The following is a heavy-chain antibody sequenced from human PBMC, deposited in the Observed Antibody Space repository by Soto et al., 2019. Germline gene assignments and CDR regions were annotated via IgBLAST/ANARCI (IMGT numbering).Heavy chain of an antibody. V-gene: IGHV3-33*01. J-gene: IGHJ4*02. CDR3: ARISSGTHGVDY. D-gene: IGHD1-26*01. CDR2: VWSDGSKE. CDR1: GFTFSTYG. Sequence: QVQLVESGGGMVQPGRSLRLSCTASGFTFSTYGVHWVRQAPGKGLEWVAGVWSDGSKEFYADSVKGRFTISRDNSKNTVYLLMNSLRAEDTAVYYCARISSGTHGVDYWGQGTMVIVSS.